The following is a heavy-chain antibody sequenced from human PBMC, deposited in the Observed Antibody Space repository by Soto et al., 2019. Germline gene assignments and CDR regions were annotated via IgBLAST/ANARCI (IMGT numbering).Heavy chain of an antibody. CDR1: GGSINSDNYY. CDR2: ISYSGST. CDR3: ARHEPTGSRKIYFHY. D-gene: IGHD1-26*01. J-gene: IGHJ1*01. Sequence: PSETLSLTCTVSGGSINSDNYYWGWIRQPPGKGLERIGSISYSGSTYYNPSLRSRVTISVDTSKNQFSLKLSSVTAADTAVYYCARHEPTGSRKIYFHYRGQGTLVTVSS. V-gene: IGHV4-39*01.